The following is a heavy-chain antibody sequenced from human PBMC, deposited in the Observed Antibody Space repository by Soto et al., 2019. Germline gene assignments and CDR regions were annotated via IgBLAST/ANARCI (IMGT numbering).Heavy chain of an antibody. CDR1: GYTFTSYA. CDR2: INAGNGNT. Sequence: GASVKVSCKASGYTFTSYAMHWLRQAPGQRLEWMGWINAGNGNTKYSQKFQGRVTITRDTSASTAYMELSSLRSEDTAVYYCARSIVVVTALDYWGQGTLVTVS. D-gene: IGHD2-21*02. CDR3: ARSIVVVTALDY. V-gene: IGHV1-3*01. J-gene: IGHJ4*02.